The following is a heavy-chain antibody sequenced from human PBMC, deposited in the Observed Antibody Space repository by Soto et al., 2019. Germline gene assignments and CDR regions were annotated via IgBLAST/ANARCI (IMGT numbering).Heavy chain of an antibody. V-gene: IGHV1-18*01. D-gene: IGHD3-10*01. J-gene: IGHJ4*02. CDR2: INVYNGNT. Sequence: QVQLVQSGAEVKKPGASVKDSCKASGYTFTSYGISWVRQAPGQGLEWMGWINVYNGNTNYAQKLQGRVTMTTDASTSTAYLDLRSFRSDDTAVYFCARDTSRGEYDYWGQGTLVTVSS. CDR1: GYTFTSYG. CDR3: ARDTSRGEYDY.